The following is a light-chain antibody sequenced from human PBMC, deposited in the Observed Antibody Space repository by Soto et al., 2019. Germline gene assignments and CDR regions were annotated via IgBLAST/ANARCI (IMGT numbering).Light chain of an antibody. CDR3: SSYTSTYVV. CDR2: EVS. Sequence: QSVLTQPASVSGSPGQSITISCTGTSSDVGGYSYVSWYQQHPGKAPKLMIYEVSNRPSGVSNRFSGSKSGNTASLTISGLQAEDEADYYCSSYTSTYVVFGGGTQLTVL. J-gene: IGLJ2*01. V-gene: IGLV2-14*01. CDR1: SSDVGGYSY.